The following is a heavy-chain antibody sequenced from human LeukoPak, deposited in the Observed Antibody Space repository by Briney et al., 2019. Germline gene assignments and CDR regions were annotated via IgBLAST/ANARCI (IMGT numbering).Heavy chain of an antibody. V-gene: IGHV3-43*01. CDR2: ISWDDNTV. J-gene: IGHJ4*02. CDR3: ANPYSSSGDY. D-gene: IGHD6-13*01. CDR1: GFTFDDYS. Sequence: GGSLRLSCAASGFTFDDYSMHWVRQVPGKGLEWVSIISWDDNTVYYADSVKGRFTISRDNSKNTLYLQMNSLRAEDTAVYYCANPYSSSGDYWGQGTLVTVSS.